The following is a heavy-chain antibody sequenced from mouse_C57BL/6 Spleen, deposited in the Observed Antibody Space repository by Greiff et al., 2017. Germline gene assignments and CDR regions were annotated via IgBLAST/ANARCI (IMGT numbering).Heavy chain of an antibody. V-gene: IGHV1-59*01. CDR1: GYTFTSYW. CDR2: IDPSDSYT. J-gene: IGHJ4*01. Sequence: VQLQQPGAELVRPGTSVKLSCKASGYTFTSYWMHWVKQRPGQGLEWIGVIDPSDSYTTYNQKVKGKATLTVDTSASTAYMQLSSLTSEDSAVYYCAVLFITTVVAPMDYWGQGTSVTVSS. CDR3: AVLFITTVVAPMDY. D-gene: IGHD1-1*01.